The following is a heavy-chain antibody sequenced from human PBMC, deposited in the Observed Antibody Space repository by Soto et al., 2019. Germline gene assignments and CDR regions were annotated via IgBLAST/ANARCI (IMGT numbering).Heavy chain of an antibody. D-gene: IGHD1-26*01. CDR1: GFTFTSSA. V-gene: IGHV1-58*01. J-gene: IGHJ3*02. Sequence: ASVKVSCKASGFTFTSSAVQWVRQARGQRLEWIGWIVVGSGNTNYAQKFQERVTITRDMSTSTAYMELSSLRSEDTAVYYCAASSESYYGDAFDIWGQGTMVTVSS. CDR3: AASSESYYGDAFDI. CDR2: IVVGSGNT.